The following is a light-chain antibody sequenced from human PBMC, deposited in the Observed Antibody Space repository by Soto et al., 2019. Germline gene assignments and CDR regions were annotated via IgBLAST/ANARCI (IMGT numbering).Light chain of an antibody. CDR2: DAS. CDR3: QQRSNWPLT. V-gene: IGKV3-11*01. CDR1: QSVSSY. Sequence: EMVLTQSPATLSLSPGERTTLSCRGSQSVSSYLAWYQQKPGEAPRLLIYDASNRATGIPARFSGRPSGTDFTLTISSLEPEDFAVYSCQQRSNWPLTFGGGTKV. J-gene: IGKJ4*01.